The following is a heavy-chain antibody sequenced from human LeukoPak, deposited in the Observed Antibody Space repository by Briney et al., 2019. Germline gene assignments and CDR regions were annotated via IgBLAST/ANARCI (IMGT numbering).Heavy chain of an antibody. CDR2: ISYDGSNK. Sequence: GGSLRLSCAASGFTFSSYAMHWVRQAPGKGLEWVAAISYDGSNKHYADSVKGRFTISRDNSKNTLYLQMNSLRAEDTAVYYCAGDMASGSGWYIRRGDYYYYGMDVWGKGTTVTVSS. V-gene: IGHV3-30*04. J-gene: IGHJ6*04. CDR1: GFTFSSYA. D-gene: IGHD6-19*01. CDR3: AGDMASGSGWYIRRGDYYYYGMDV.